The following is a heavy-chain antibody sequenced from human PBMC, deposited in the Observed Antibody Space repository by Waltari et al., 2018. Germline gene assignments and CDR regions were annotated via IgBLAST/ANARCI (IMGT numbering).Heavy chain of an antibody. D-gene: IGHD3-3*01. CDR3: AKVAIFGVVILPFDY. V-gene: IGHV3-23*04. CDR2: ISGSGGST. J-gene: IGHJ4*02. Sequence: EVQLVESGGGLVQPGGSLRLSCAASGFTFSSYALSWVRQAPGKGLAWVSAISGSGGSTYYAESVKGRLTISRDSAQNTLYRQLDSLRAEDTAVYYCAKVAIFGVVILPFDYWGQGTLVTVSS. CDR1: GFTFSSYA.